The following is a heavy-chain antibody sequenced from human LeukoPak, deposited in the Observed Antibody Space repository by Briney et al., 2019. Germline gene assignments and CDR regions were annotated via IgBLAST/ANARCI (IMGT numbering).Heavy chain of an antibody. V-gene: IGHV3-9*01. J-gene: IGHJ4*02. CDR3: AKSYCSSTSCSQDY. CDR2: ISWNSGSI. CDR1: GFTFDDYA. D-gene: IGHD2-2*01. Sequence: GGSLRLSCAASGFTFDDYAMHWVRQAPGKGLEWVSGISWNSGSIGYADSVKGRFTISRDNAKNSLYLQMNSLRAEDTALYYCAKSYCSSTSCSQDYWGQGTLVTVSS.